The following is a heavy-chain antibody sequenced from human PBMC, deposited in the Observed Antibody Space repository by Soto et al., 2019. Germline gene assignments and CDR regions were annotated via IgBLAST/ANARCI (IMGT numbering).Heavy chain of an antibody. V-gene: IGHV3-23*01. D-gene: IGHD3-3*01. CDR2: ISGSGGST. CDR3: AKELSSGATIFGVVIPVDFDY. CDR1: GFTFSSYA. J-gene: IGHJ4*02. Sequence: GGSLRLSCAASGFTFSSYAMSWVRQAPGKGLEWVSAISGSGGSTYYADSVKGRFTISRDNSKNTLYLQMNSLRAEDTAVYYYAKELSSGATIFGVVIPVDFDYWGQGTLVTVSS.